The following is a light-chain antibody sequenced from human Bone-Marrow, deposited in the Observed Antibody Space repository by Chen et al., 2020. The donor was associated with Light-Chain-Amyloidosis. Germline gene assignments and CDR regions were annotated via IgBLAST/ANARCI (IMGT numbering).Light chain of an antibody. CDR1: SPNIGSNY. V-gene: IGLV1-47*01. Sequence: SVLTPPPSASGTPGQRVTISFSGSSPNIGSNYVYWYQQLPGTAPKLLIYRNNQRPSGVPDRFSGSKSGTSASLAISGLRSEDEADDYCAAWDDSLSGWVFGGGTKLTVL. CDR3: AAWDDSLSGWV. J-gene: IGLJ3*02. CDR2: RNN.